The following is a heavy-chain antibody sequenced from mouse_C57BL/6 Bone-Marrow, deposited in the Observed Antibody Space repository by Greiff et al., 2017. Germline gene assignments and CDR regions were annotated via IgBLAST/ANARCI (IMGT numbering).Heavy chain of an antibody. V-gene: IGHV5-17*01. CDR1: GFTFSDYG. CDR2: ISSGSSTI. J-gene: IGHJ2*01. CDR3: ARRDFDY. Sequence: DVKLVESGGGLVKPGGSLKLSCAASGFTFSDYGMHWVRQAPEKGLEWVAYISSGSSTIYYADTVKGRFTFSRDNAKNTLFLQMTSLRSEDTAMYYCARRDFDYWGQGTTLTVSS.